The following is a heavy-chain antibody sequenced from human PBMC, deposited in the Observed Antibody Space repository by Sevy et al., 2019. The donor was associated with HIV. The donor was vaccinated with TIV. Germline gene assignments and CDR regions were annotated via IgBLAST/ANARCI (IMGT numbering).Heavy chain of an antibody. J-gene: IGHJ6*02. CDR2: ITSGSSYI. Sequence: GGSLRLSCVASGFTFSDYAMNWVRQAPGKGLEWVSSITSGSSYIFYADSLKGRFTVSRDNAKNPLYLQMNSLRAEDTAVYYCARDKTILEGRYGMDVWGQGTTVTVSS. CDR1: GFTFSDYA. CDR3: ARDKTILEGRYGMDV. D-gene: IGHD3-3*01. V-gene: IGHV3-21*01.